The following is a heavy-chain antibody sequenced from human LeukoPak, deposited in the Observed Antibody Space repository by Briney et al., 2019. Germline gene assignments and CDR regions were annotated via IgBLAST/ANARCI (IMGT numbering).Heavy chain of an antibody. J-gene: IGHJ4*02. CDR3: ARAPGGCSGGACYTDS. CDR2: ISSSTSDT. Sequence: GGSLRLSCAASGFTFIDYYMSWIRQAPGKGLEWVSYISSSTSDTKYADSVKGRFTISRDNVKNSLCLQMNSLRAEDTAVYYCARAPGGCSGGACYTDSWGQGTLVTVSS. D-gene: IGHD2-15*01. V-gene: IGHV3-11*06. CDR1: GFTFIDYY.